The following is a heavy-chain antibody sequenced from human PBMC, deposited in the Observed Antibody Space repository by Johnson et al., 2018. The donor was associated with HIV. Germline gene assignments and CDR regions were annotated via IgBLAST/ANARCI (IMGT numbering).Heavy chain of an antibody. D-gene: IGHD3-22*01. Sequence: QVQLVESGGGVVQPGRSLRLSCAASGFTFSSYAMHWVRQAPGKGLEWVAVISYDGSEKYYVDSVKGRFTISRDNAKNSLYLQMNSLRAEDTAVYYCASDDSSGYDAFDLWGQGTMVTVSS. V-gene: IGHV3-30*04. CDR2: ISYDGSEK. J-gene: IGHJ3*01. CDR1: GFTFSSYA. CDR3: ASDDSSGYDAFDL.